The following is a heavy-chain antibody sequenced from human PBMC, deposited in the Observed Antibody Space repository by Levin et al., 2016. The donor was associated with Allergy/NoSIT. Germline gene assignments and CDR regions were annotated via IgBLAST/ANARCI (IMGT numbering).Heavy chain of an antibody. V-gene: IGHV4-59*01. CDR2: IYYSGST. CDR3: ARDMYNWNYGHI. Sequence: SETLSLTCTVSGGSISSYYWSWIRQPPGKGLEWIGYIYYSGSTNYNPSLKSRVTISVDTSKNQFSLKLSSVTAADTAVYYCARDMYNWNYGHIWGQGTMVTVSS. CDR1: GGSISSYY. D-gene: IGHD1-7*01. J-gene: IGHJ3*02.